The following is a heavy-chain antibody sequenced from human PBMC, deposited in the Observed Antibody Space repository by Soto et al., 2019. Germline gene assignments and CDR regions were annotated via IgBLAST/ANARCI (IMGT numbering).Heavy chain of an antibody. V-gene: IGHV5-51*01. CDR3: ARQAPGGMDV. J-gene: IGHJ6*02. CDR2: IYPGDSET. CDR1: GDSFTSYW. Sequence: PVDSLNISCKVSGDSFTSYWIGWVRQMPGKGLEWMGLIYPGDSETRYSPSFQGQVTISDDKSISTAYLQWSSLEASDTAMYYCARQAPGGMDVWGQGTTVTVSS.